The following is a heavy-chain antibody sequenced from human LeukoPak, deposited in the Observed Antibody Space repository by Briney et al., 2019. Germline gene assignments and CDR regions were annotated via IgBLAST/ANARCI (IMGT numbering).Heavy chain of an antibody. V-gene: IGHV1-46*01. J-gene: IGHJ5*02. CDR1: GYTFTSYY. CDR3: ARDVDLTGYTGWPAGRGYWFDP. D-gene: IGHD3-9*01. Sequence: ASVKVSCKASGYTFTSYYMHWVRQAPGQRLEWMGIINPSGGSTSHAQKFQGRVTMTRDTSTSTVYMELSSLRSEDTAVYYCARDVDLTGYTGWPAGRGYWFDPWGQGTPVTVSS. CDR2: INPSGGST.